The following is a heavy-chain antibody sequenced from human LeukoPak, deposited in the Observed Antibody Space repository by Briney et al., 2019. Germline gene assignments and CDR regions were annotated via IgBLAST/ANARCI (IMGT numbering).Heavy chain of an antibody. CDR3: TREVRSAWASFDP. D-gene: IGHD1-26*01. V-gene: IGHV4-39*07. J-gene: IGHJ5*02. Sequence: SETLSLTCTVSGGSISNYYWGWIRQPPGKGLEWIGSIHYSARIYYNPSLKSRLTISPDTSKNQFSLKLTSVTAADTAVYYCTREVRSAWASFDPWGQGTLVIVSS. CDR1: GGSISNYY. CDR2: IHYSARI.